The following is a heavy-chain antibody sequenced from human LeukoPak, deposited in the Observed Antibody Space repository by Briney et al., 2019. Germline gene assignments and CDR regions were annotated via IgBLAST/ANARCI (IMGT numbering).Heavy chain of an antibody. J-gene: IGHJ4*02. CDR2: MNPNSGNT. Sequence: GASVKVSCKASGYTFTSYDINWVRQATGQGLEWMGWMNPNSGNTGYAQKFQGRVTMTRNTSISTAYMELSSLRSEDTAVYYCARGRRMITFGGVIVIGTHDFDYWGQATLVTVSS. CDR1: GYTFTSYD. CDR3: ARGRRMITFGGVIVIGTHDFDY. V-gene: IGHV1-8*01. D-gene: IGHD3-16*02.